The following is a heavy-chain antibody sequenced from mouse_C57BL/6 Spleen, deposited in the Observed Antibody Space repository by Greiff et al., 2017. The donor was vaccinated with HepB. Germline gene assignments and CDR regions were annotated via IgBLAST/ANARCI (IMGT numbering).Heavy chain of an antibody. CDR2: IHPNSGST. CDR3: ARSDGPGYYYAMDY. Sequence: QVQLQQPGAELVKPGASVKLSCKASGYTFTSYWMHWVKQRPGQGLEWIGMIHPNSGSTNYNEKFKSKATLTVDKSSSTAYMQLSSLTSEDSAVYYCARSDGPGYYYAMDYWGQGTSVTVSS. D-gene: IGHD2-3*01. J-gene: IGHJ4*01. V-gene: IGHV1-64*01. CDR1: GYTFTSYW.